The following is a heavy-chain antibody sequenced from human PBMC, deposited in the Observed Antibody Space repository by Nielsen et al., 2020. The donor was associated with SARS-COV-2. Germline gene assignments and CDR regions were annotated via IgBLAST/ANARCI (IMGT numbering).Heavy chain of an antibody. Sequence: SGPTLVKPTQTFTLTCTFSGFSLSTSGMCVSCIRQPPGKSLDWLARIDWDDDKYYSTSLKTRLTISKDTSKNQVVLTMTNMDPVDTATYYCARYYYYGMDVWGQGTTVTVSS. CDR3: ARYYYYGMDV. J-gene: IGHJ6*02. CDR2: IDWDDDK. V-gene: IGHV2-70*11. CDR1: GFSLSTSGMC.